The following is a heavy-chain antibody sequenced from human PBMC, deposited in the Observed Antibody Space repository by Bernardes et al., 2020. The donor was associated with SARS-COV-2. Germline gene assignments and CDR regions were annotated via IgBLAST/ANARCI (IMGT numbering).Heavy chain of an antibody. CDR1: GFSLSTSGVG. Sequence: SGTTLVKPTQTLTLTCTFSGFSLSTSGVGVGWIRQPPGKALEWLALIYWDDDKRYSPSLKSRLTITKDTSKNQVVLTMTNMDPVDTATYYCAHRTAFPYYYGMDVWGQGTTVTVSS. J-gene: IGHJ6*02. D-gene: IGHD5-18*01. V-gene: IGHV2-5*02. CDR3: AHRTAFPYYYGMDV. CDR2: IYWDDDK.